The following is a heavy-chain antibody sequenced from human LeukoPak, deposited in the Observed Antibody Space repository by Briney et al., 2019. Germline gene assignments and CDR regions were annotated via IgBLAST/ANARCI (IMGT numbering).Heavy chain of an antibody. Sequence: ASVKVSCKASGYTFTGYYMHWVRQAPGQGLEWMGWINPNSGGTNYAQKFQGRVTMTRDTSISTAYMELSRLRSDDTAVYYCARGNRYSSGRETRLDFDYWGQGTLVTVSS. CDR3: ARGNRYSSGRETRLDFDY. CDR2: INPNSGGT. V-gene: IGHV1-2*02. J-gene: IGHJ4*02. D-gene: IGHD6-19*01. CDR1: GYTFTGYY.